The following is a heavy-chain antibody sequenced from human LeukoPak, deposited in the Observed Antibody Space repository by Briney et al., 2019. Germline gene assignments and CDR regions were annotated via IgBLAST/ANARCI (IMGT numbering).Heavy chain of an antibody. D-gene: IGHD6-19*01. CDR3: ARDGEWLVGYFDL. CDR1: GFAFNNYW. V-gene: IGHV3-7*01. Sequence: GGSLRLSCAASGFAFNNYWMHWVRQAPGKGLEWVANIKEDGSEKYYVDSVKGRFTISRDYAKNSLFLQMNSLRTEDTAVYYCARDGEWLVGYFDLWGRGTLVTVSS. CDR2: IKEDGSEK. J-gene: IGHJ2*01.